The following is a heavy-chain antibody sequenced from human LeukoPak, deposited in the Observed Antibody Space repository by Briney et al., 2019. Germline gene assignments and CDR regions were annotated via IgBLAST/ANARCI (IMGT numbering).Heavy chain of an antibody. J-gene: IGHJ4*02. D-gene: IGHD4-23*01. V-gene: IGHV5-51*01. Sequence: GESLKGSWKGSGYGFSSYWIGWVRQMPGKGLEYMGIICPGDSDTRYSQSFQGQVTISADKSITTAYLQWSSLKASDTAMYYCARHTTVGASIRFDYWGQGTLVTVSS. CDR2: ICPGDSDT. CDR1: GYGFSSYW. CDR3: ARHTTVGASIRFDY.